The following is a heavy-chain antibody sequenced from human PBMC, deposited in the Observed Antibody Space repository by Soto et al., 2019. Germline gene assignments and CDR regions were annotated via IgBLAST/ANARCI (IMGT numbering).Heavy chain of an antibody. CDR3: ARSPLSYDYVRQTWREVGDSFDI. D-gene: IGHD3-16*01. J-gene: IGHJ3*02. V-gene: IGHV4-34*12. Sequence: PSETLSLTCAIYNSSLGAFHWTWIRQPPGKGLEWIGELIHGGSTNYNPSLKSRVTFSLDTSKNQFSLQLMSVTAAATAADYCARSPLSYDYVRQTWREVGDSFDIWGRGTLVTVSS. CDR2: LIHGGST. CDR1: NSSLGAFH.